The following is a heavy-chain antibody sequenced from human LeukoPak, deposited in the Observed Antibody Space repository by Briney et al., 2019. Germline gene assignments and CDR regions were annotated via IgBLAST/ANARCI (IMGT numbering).Heavy chain of an antibody. CDR1: GFTFSSYW. CDR2: IYSGNTT. J-gene: IGHJ4*02. Sequence: GGSLRLSCAASGFTFSSYWMSWVRQAPGKGLEWVSVIYSGNTTYYADSVKGRFTISRDNSKNTLYLQMNSLRAEDTAVYYCAKLDRSGWYCIDNWGQGTLVTVSS. CDR3: AKLDRSGWYCIDN. V-gene: IGHV3-53*01. D-gene: IGHD6-19*01.